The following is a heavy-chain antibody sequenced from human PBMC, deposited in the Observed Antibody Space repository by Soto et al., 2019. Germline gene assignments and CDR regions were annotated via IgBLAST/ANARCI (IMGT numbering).Heavy chain of an antibody. V-gene: IGHV3-30*18. CDR1: GFTFSSYG. CDR2: ISYDGSNK. J-gene: IGHJ6*02. D-gene: IGHD3-3*01. CDR3: AKDDYYDFWSGYYAAYYGMDV. Sequence: QVQLVESGGGVVQPGRSLRLSCAASGFTFSSYGMHWVHQAPGKGLEWVAVISYDGSNKYYADSVKGRFTISRDNSKNTLYLQMNSLRAEDTAVYYCAKDDYYDFWSGYYAAYYGMDVWGQGTTVTVSS.